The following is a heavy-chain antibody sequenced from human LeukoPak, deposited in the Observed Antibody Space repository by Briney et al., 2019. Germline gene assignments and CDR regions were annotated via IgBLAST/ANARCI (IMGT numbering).Heavy chain of an antibody. CDR1: GGSISSYY. CDR2: IYYSGST. Sequence: KPSETLSLTCTVSGGSISSYYWSWLRQPPGKGLEWIGYIYYSGSTNYNPSLKSRVTISVDTSKNQFSLKLSSVTAADTAVYYCARVGVDTAMAFDYWGQGTLVTVSS. D-gene: IGHD5-18*01. J-gene: IGHJ4*02. CDR3: ARVGVDTAMAFDY. V-gene: IGHV4-59*01.